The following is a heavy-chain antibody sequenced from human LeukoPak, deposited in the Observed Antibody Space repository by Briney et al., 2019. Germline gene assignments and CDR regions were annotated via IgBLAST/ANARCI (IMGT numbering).Heavy chain of an antibody. CDR3: ARESGDAFDV. CDR2: VLHDGSSE. V-gene: IGHV3-30*03. D-gene: IGHD3-10*01. J-gene: IGHJ3*01. Sequence: GGSLRLSCAASGLMFSNYAMHWVRQAPGEGLEWVAVVLHDGSSEHFADSVKGRFTISRDNSKNTVYLQMNGLRVEDTAVYYCARESGDAFDVWGQGTMVTV. CDR1: GLMFSNYA.